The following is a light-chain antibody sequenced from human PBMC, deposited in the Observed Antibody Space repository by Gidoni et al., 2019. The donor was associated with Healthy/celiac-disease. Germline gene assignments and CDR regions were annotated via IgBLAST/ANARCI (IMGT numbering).Light chain of an antibody. CDR2: AAS. V-gene: IGKV1-39*01. CDR3: QQSYSTPQT. CDR1: QSISSY. J-gene: IGKJ4*01. Sequence: DIQMTQSPSSLSASVGVRVTITCRASQSISSYLNWYQQKPGKAPKLLIYAASSLQSGVPSRFSGSGSGTDFTLTISSLQPEDFATYYCQQSYSTPQTFXGXTKVEIK.